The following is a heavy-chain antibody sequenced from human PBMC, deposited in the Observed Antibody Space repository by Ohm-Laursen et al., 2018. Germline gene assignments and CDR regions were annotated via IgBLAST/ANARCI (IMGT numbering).Heavy chain of an antibody. D-gene: IGHD3-10*01. V-gene: IGHV1-8*02. CDR3: ARGPFSKGVKYGSGSYPLGY. CDR2: MNPNSGNT. Sequence: ASVKVSCKASGYTFTSYGISWVRQAPGQGLEWMGWMNPNSGNTGYAQKFQGRVTMTRNTSISTAYMELSSLRSEDTAVYYCARGPFSKGVKYGSGSYPLGYWGQGTLVTVSS. J-gene: IGHJ4*02. CDR1: GYTFTSYG.